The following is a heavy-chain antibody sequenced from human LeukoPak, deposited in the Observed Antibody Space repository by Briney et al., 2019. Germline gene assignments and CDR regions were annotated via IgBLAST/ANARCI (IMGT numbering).Heavy chain of an antibody. D-gene: IGHD4-23*01. CDR2: INHSGST. Sequence: SETLSLTCAVYGGSFSGYYWSWIRQPPGKGLEWIGEINHSGSTNYNPSLKSRVTISVDTSKNQFSLRLSSVTAADTAVYYCAREVKLRYFDLWGRGTLVTVSS. CDR1: GGSFSGYY. CDR3: AREVKLRYFDL. V-gene: IGHV4-34*01. J-gene: IGHJ2*01.